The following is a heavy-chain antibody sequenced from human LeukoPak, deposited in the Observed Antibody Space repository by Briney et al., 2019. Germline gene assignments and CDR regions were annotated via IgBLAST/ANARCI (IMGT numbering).Heavy chain of an antibody. CDR2: IWYDGSNK. V-gene: IGHV3-33*06. J-gene: IGHJ4*02. D-gene: IGHD5-18*01. Sequence: GRSLKLSCAASGFTFSSYGMHWVRQAPGKGLEWVAVIWYDGSNKYYADSVKGRFTISRDNSKNTLYLQMNSLRAEDTAVYHCAKDISRYSYGWAFDYWGQGTLVTVSS. CDR1: GFTFSSYG. CDR3: AKDISRYSYGWAFDY.